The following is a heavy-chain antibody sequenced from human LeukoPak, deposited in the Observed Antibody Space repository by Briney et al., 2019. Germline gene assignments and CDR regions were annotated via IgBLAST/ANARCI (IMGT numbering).Heavy chain of an antibody. J-gene: IGHJ4*02. Sequence: GGSLRLSCAASGFTFSDYYMSWIGQAPGKGLEWVSYISSSSSYTNYADSVKGRFTIYRDNAKNSLYLQMNSLRAEDTAVYYCARDGSYYDSSGYADYWGQGTLVTVSS. CDR2: ISSSSSYT. CDR1: GFTFSDYY. V-gene: IGHV3-11*06. CDR3: ARDGSYYDSSGYADY. D-gene: IGHD3-22*01.